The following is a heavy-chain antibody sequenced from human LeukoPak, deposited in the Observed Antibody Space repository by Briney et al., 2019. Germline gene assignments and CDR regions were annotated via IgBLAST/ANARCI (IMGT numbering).Heavy chain of an antibody. CDR3: ARVITMVRGVISWFDP. Sequence: ASVKVSCKASGGTFSSYAISRVRQAPGQGLEWMGRIIPILGIANYAQKFQGRVTITADKSTSTAYMELSSLRSEDTAVYYCARVITMVRGVISWFDPWGQGTLVTVSS. D-gene: IGHD3-10*01. CDR1: GGTFSSYA. CDR2: IIPILGIA. V-gene: IGHV1-69*04. J-gene: IGHJ5*02.